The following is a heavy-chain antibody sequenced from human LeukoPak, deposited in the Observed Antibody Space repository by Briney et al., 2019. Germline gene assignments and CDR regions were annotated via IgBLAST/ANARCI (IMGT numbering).Heavy chain of an antibody. D-gene: IGHD2-21*01. Sequence: PGGSLRLSCAASGFTFSSYAMSWVRQAPGKGLEWVSYISGGSSTIYYADSVKGRFTISRDNAKNSLYLQMNSLRDEDTAMYYCARYSDFWGQGTLVTVSS. CDR3: ARYSDF. J-gene: IGHJ4*02. CDR2: ISGGSSTI. CDR1: GFTFSSYA. V-gene: IGHV3-48*02.